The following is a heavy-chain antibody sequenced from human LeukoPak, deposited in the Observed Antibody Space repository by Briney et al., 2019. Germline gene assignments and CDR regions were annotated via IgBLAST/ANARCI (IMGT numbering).Heavy chain of an antibody. D-gene: IGHD2-15*01. CDR3: ASHGVAAEVHWFDP. CDR1: GGSFSGYY. J-gene: IGHJ5*02. CDR2: INHSGST. Sequence: SETLPLTCAVYGGSFSGYYWSWIRQPPGKGLEWIGEINHSGSTNYNPSLKSRVTISVDTSKNQFSLKLSSVTAADTAVYYCASHGVAAEVHWFDPWGQGTLVTVSS. V-gene: IGHV4-34*01.